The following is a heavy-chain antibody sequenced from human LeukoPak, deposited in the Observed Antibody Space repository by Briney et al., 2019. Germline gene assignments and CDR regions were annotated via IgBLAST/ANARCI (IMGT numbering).Heavy chain of an antibody. Sequence: TGGSLRLSCAPSGFTFRSYWMHWVRQAPGKGLVWVSRINSDGSSTSYADSVKGRLAISRDNAKNTLYLQMNSLRAEDTAVYYCARGDYGDWNFDYWGQGTLVTVSS. CDR2: INSDGSST. V-gene: IGHV3-74*01. CDR1: GFTFRSYW. J-gene: IGHJ4*02. CDR3: ARGDYGDWNFDY. D-gene: IGHD4-17*01.